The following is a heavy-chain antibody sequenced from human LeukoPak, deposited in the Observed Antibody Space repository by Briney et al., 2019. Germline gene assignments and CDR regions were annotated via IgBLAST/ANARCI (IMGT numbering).Heavy chain of an antibody. V-gene: IGHV3-21*01. D-gene: IGHD1-26*01. CDR1: GFTFSSYS. CDR2: ISSTNTYI. Sequence: GGSLRLSCAASGFTFSSYSMNWVRQAPGKGLEWVSSISSTNTYIYYADSVRGRFTISRDNAKNSVFLQMNSPRAEDTAVYYCARGATYAYYQDYWGQGTLVTVSS. CDR3: ARGATYAYYQDY. J-gene: IGHJ4*02.